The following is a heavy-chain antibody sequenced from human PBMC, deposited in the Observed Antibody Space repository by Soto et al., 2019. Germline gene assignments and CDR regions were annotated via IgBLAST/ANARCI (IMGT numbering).Heavy chain of an antibody. D-gene: IGHD2-2*01. CDR2: IYYSGST. V-gene: IGHV4-34*01. Sequence: SETLSLTCAVYGGSFSGYYWSWIRQPPWKGLEWIGSIYYSGSTYYNPSLKSRVTISVDTSKNQFSLKLSSVTAADTAVYYCARYQLLVGAFDIWGQGTMVTVTS. CDR3: ARYQLLVGAFDI. J-gene: IGHJ3*02. CDR1: GGSFSGYY.